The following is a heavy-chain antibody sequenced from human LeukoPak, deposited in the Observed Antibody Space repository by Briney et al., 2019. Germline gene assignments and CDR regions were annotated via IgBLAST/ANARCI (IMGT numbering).Heavy chain of an antibody. J-gene: IGHJ6*02. CDR1: GFTFSSYA. CDR3: AKDKGSGWWSIYYHGMDV. D-gene: IGHD6-19*01. V-gene: IGHV3-23*01. Sequence: GGSLRLSCAASGFTFSSYAMSRVRQAPGNGLEWVSAISGSGGSTYYADSVKGRFTISRDNSKNTLYLQMNSLRAEDTAVYYCAKDKGSGWWSIYYHGMDVWGQGTTVTVSS. CDR2: ISGSGGST.